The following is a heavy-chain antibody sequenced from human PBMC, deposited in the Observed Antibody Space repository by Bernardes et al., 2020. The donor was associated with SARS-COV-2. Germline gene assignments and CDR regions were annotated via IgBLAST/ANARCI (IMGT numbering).Heavy chain of an antibody. V-gene: IGHV3-13*01. Sequence: GGSLRLSCATSGFTFSRYDMHWVRQVTGKGLEWVSVVGTAGDSYYSGSVKGRFTISRENAKNSLFLQMNSLRGEDTAIYYCARAAVLAGLGDSFDIWGQGTKVTVSS. CDR1: GFTFSRYD. D-gene: IGHD3-3*02. CDR2: VGTAGDS. J-gene: IGHJ3*02. CDR3: ARAAVLAGLGDSFDI.